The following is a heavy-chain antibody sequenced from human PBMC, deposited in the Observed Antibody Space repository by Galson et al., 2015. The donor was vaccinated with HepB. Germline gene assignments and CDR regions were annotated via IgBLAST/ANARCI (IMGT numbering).Heavy chain of an antibody. CDR1: GGTFSSYT. D-gene: IGHD4-17*01. V-gene: IGHV1-69*02. Sequence: SVKVSCKASGGTFSSYTISWVRQAPGQGLEWMGRIIPILGIANYAQKFQGRVTITADKSTSTAYRELSSLRSEDTAVYYCAKLTMTTVTTSPDDAFDIWGQGTMVTVSS. J-gene: IGHJ3*02. CDR3: AKLTMTTVTTSPDDAFDI. CDR2: IIPILGIA.